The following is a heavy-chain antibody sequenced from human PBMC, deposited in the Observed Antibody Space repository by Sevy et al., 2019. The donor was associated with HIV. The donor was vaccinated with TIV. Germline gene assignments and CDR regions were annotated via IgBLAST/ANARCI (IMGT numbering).Heavy chain of an antibody. J-gene: IGHJ4*02. Sequence: GGSLRLSCAASGFTFISYAVSWVRQAPGKGLEWVSSISSSGGSVYYADSVKGRFTISRDNSKKMVDLEMNSLRAEDTAVYYCVRVALAGFDYWGPGTLVTVS. CDR3: VRVALAGFDY. CDR2: ISSSGGSV. CDR1: GFTFISYA. V-gene: IGHV3-23*01. D-gene: IGHD6-19*01.